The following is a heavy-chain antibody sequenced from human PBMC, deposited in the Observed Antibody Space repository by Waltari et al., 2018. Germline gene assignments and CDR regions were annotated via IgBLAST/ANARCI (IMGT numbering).Heavy chain of an antibody. D-gene: IGHD5-12*01. V-gene: IGHV3-23*03. CDR1: GFTFSSYA. Sequence: EVQLLESGGGLVQPGGSLRLSCAASGFTFSSYAMSWVRQAPGKGLEWVSVIYSGGSTYYADSVKGRFTISRDNSKNTLYLQMNSLRAEDTAVYYCAKEGGDVLRDWGQGTLVTVSS. CDR2: IYSGGST. CDR3: AKEGGDVLRD. J-gene: IGHJ4*02.